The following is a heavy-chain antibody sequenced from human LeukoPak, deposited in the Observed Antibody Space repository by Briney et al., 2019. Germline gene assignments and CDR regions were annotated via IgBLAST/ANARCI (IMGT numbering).Heavy chain of an antibody. CDR2: IKLEGTEK. D-gene: IGHD3-16*01. V-gene: IGHV3-7*05. CDR1: GCTLSSYW. Sequence: GGCLTLSCAAAGCTLSSYWMHWVRPPHGKGREWVANIKLEGTEKHKVSSVRGRFTISRDNAKNSQYLQMNSLRAEDTAVYYCASDRFYFGVWGQGTLVTVSS. J-gene: IGHJ4*02. CDR3: ASDRFYFGV.